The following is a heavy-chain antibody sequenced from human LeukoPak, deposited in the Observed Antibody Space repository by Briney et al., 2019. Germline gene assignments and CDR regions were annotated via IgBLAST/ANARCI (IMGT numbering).Heavy chain of an antibody. CDR2: ITGSGDNT. J-gene: IGHJ5*02. CDR1: GFIFSNYA. D-gene: IGHD3-3*02. CDR3: AKGAAFGLVDWFDP. V-gene: IGHV3-23*01. Sequence: PGGSLRLSCAASGFIFSNYALMWVRQAPGKGLEWVSSITGSGDNTFYSDSVKGRFSVSRDNSKNILYLQMYILGTEDTAIYYCAKGAAFGLVDWFDPWGQGTLVTVSS.